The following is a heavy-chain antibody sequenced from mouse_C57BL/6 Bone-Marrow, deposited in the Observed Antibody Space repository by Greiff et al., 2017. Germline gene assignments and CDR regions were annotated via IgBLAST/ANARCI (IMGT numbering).Heavy chain of an antibody. CDR2: IDPSDSYT. J-gene: IGHJ2*01. Sequence: QVQLQQPGAELVMPGASVKLSCKASGYNFTSYWMHWVKQRPGQGLEWIGEIDPSDSYTNYNQKFKGKSTLTVDKSSSTAYMQLSSLTSEDAAVYYCARWGTTVVAYYFDYWGQGTTLTVSS. CDR3: ARWGTTVVAYYFDY. CDR1: GYNFTSYW. D-gene: IGHD1-1*01. V-gene: IGHV1-69*01.